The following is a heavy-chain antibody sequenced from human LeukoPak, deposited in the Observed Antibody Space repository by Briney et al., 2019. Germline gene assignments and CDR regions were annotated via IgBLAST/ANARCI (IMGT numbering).Heavy chain of an antibody. CDR1: GGSISSSSYY. V-gene: IGHV4-39*07. CDR3: ARDRRRDGYKYDY. Sequence: SETLSLTCTVSGGSISSSSYYWGWIRQPPGKGLEWIGSIYYSGSTYYNPSLKSRVTISVDTSKNQFSLKLSSVTAADTAVYYCARDRRRDGYKYDYWGQGTLVTVST. CDR2: IYYSGST. J-gene: IGHJ4*02. D-gene: IGHD5-24*01.